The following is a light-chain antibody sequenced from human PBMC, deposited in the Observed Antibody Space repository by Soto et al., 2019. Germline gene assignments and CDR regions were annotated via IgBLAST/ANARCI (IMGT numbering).Light chain of an antibody. CDR3: QQRSNWPPS. Sequence: EIVLTQSPATLSLSPGERATLSCRASQSVSIYLAWYQQKPGHAPRLLVYDASSRATGIPARFSASVSGTDFTLTISSLEPVDVAVCYCQQRSNWPPSFGQGTRLEI. CDR2: DAS. CDR1: QSVSIY. J-gene: IGKJ5*01. V-gene: IGKV3-11*01.